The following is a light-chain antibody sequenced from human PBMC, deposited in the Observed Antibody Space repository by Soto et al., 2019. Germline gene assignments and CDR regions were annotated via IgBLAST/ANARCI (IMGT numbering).Light chain of an antibody. CDR1: QSVSSSC. V-gene: IGKV3-20*01. CDR2: GAS. J-gene: IGKJ2*01. Sequence: EIVLTQSPGTLSLSPGERATLSCRASQSVSSSCLAWYHQKPGQAPRLLIYGASSRATGIPERFSGSGSGTDFTLTISRLEPEDFAVYYCQQYGSSPYTFGQGTKLEIK. CDR3: QQYGSSPYT.